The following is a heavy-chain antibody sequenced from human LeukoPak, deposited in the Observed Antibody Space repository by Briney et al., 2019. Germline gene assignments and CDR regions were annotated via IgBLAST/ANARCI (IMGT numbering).Heavy chain of an antibody. J-gene: IGHJ6*02. V-gene: IGHV1-24*01. CDR1: GYTLTELS. CDR3: ATVDLTADMGSDYYYGMDV. CDR2: FDPEDGET. Sequence: ASVKVSGKVSGYTLTELSMHWVRQAPGKGLEWMGGFDPEDGETIYAQKFQGRVIMTEDTSTDTAYMELSSLRSEDTAVYYCATVDLTADMGSDYYYGMDVWGQGTTVTVSS. D-gene: IGHD2-2*01.